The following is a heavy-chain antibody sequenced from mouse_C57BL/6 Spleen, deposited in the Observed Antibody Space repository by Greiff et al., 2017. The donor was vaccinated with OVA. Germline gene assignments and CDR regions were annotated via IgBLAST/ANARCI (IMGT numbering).Heavy chain of an antibody. V-gene: IGHV5-15*04. Sequence: VQGVESGGGLVQPGGSLKLSCAASGFTFSDYGMAWVRQAPRKGPEWVAFISNLAYSIYYADTVTGRFTISRENAKNTLYLEMSSLRSEDTAMYYCARSAPYYAMDYWGQGTSVTVSS. CDR3: ARSAPYYAMDY. CDR1: GFTFSDYG. CDR2: ISNLAYSI. J-gene: IGHJ4*01.